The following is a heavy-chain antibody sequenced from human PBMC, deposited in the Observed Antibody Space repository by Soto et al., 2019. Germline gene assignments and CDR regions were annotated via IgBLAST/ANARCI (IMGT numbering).Heavy chain of an antibody. CDR2: ISPHTGGT. V-gene: IGHV1-2*02. J-gene: IGHJ4*02. CDR3: AREASAVVSLDY. D-gene: IGHD2-15*01. Sequence: ASVKVSCKASGYTFNRYYMHWVRQAPGPGLEWMGWISPHTGGTTYAQKFQGRVTMTRDTSVSTAYLELSSLSSDDTALYYCAREASAVVSLDYWGQGTLVTVSS. CDR1: GYTFNRYY.